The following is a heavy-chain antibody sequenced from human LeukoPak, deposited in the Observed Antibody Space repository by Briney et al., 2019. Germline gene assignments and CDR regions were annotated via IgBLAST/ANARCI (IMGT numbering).Heavy chain of an antibody. CDR2: ISYDGGKK. V-gene: IGHV3-30*18. CDR1: GFTFSSYG. D-gene: IGHD5-18*01. CDR3: AKGRQQWWTFDALDI. J-gene: IGHJ3*02. Sequence: GRSLRLSCAASGFTFSSYGMHWVRQAPGKGLEWVALISYDGGKKYYADSVKARSTISRDNSKNTLFLQMNSLVPDDTAVYYCAKGRQQWWTFDALDIWGQGTMVTVSS.